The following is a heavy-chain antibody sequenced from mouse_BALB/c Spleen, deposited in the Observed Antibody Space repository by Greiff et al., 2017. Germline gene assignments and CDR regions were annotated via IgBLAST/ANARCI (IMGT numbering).Heavy chain of an antibody. D-gene: IGHD1-1*01. CDR3: ARDIFTTVYAMDY. J-gene: IGHJ4*01. V-gene: IGHV7-3*02. CDR2: IRNKANGYTT. CDR1: GFTFTDYY. Sequence: EVKLMESGGGLVQPGGSLRLSCATSGFTFTDYYMSWVRQPPGKALEWLGFIRNKANGYTTEYSASVKGRFTISRDNSQSILYLQMNTLRAEDSATYYCARDIFTTVYAMDYWGQGTSVTVSS.